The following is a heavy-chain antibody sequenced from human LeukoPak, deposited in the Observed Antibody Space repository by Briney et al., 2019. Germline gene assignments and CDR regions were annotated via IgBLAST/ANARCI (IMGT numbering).Heavy chain of an antibody. D-gene: IGHD3-3*01. Sequence: GGSLRLSCAASGFSFSDYYMSWIRQAPGKGLEWVSYISDSGNTIYYAGSVKGRFTISRDNAKNSLYLQVNSLRSEDTAVYHCARGPFWSGYYDDWGQGTLVTVSS. J-gene: IGHJ4*02. CDR1: GFSFSDYY. CDR3: ARGPFWSGYYDD. CDR2: ISDSGNTI. V-gene: IGHV3-11*01.